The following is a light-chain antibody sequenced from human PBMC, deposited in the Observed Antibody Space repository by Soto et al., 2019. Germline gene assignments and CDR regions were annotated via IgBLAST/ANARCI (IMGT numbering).Light chain of an antibody. CDR1: ESVNNN. CDR3: QQYNKWPLT. Sequence: EIVMTQSPATLSVSPGERATLSCRASESVNNNLAWYQQKPGQAPRLRIYFASTRATGIPARFSGSGSGTEFTLTISSLQSEDFAVYYCQQYNKWPLTFGGGTKVETK. V-gene: IGKV3-15*01. CDR2: FAS. J-gene: IGKJ4*01.